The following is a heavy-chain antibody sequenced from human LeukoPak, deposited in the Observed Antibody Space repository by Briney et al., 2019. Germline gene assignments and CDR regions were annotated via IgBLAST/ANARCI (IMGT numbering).Heavy chain of an antibody. Sequence: GGSLRLSCAASGFTFRSYAMSWVRQAPGKGLEWVSVISGSGDSTYYADSVKGRFTISRDNSKNTLYLQMNSLRAEDTAVYYCAKDDRWLQFCCWGQGTLVTVSA. J-gene: IGHJ4*02. CDR2: ISGSGDST. D-gene: IGHD5-24*01. CDR3: AKDDRWLQFCC. V-gene: IGHV3-23*01. CDR1: GFTFRSYA.